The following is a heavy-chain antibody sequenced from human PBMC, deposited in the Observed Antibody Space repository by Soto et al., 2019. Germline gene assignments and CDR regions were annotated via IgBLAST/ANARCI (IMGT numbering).Heavy chain of an antibody. J-gene: IGHJ6*02. V-gene: IGHV3-30*18. D-gene: IGHD5-12*01. CDR2: ISYDGSNK. CDR3: AKDNVATAPLPYYYYYYGMDV. CDR1: GFTFSSYC. Sequence: PGGSPRHSCAAPGFTFSSYCIHWVRQAPGQGLGGVAVISYDGSNKYYADSVKGRFTISRDNSKNTLYLQMNSLRAEDTAVYYCAKDNVATAPLPYYYYYYGMDVWGQGTTVTVSS.